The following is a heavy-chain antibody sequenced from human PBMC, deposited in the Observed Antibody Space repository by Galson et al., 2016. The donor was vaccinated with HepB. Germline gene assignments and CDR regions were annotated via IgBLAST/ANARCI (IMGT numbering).Heavy chain of an antibody. Sequence: SLRLSCAASGFTFSTYSMNWVRQAPGKGLEWVSSIRSSGNFIYYADSVKGRFTITRDNAKNSLFLQMNSITAEDTALYYCASDQPYDFLPFDSWGQGTLVTVSS. J-gene: IGHJ4*02. V-gene: IGHV3-21*03. D-gene: IGHD3/OR15-3a*01. CDR1: GFTFSTYS. CDR2: IRSSGNFI. CDR3: ASDQPYDFLPFDS.